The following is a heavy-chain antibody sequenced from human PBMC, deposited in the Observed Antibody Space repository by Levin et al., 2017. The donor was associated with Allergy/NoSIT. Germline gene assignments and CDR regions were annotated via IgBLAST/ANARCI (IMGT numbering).Heavy chain of an antibody. D-gene: IGHD6-19*01. CDR2: ISGSGGST. CDR1: GFTFSSYA. CDR3: AKDLGWLVRGCFDY. Sequence: GESLKISCAASGFTFSSYAMSWVRQAPGKGLEWVSAISGSGGSTYYADSVKGRFTISRDNSKNTLYLQMNSLRAEDTAVYYCAKDLGWLVRGCFDYWGQGTLVTVSS. V-gene: IGHV3-23*01. J-gene: IGHJ4*02.